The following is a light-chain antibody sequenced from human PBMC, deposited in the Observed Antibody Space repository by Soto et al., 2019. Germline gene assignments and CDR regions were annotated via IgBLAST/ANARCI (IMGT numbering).Light chain of an antibody. CDR3: SSYTSSSTLYV. CDR1: SSDVGGYTY. Sequence: QSALTQPASVSGSPRQSITISCTGASSDVGGYTYVSWYQQHPGKAPKLMIYEVNNRPSGVSHRFSGSKSGNTASLTISGLQAEDEADYYFSSYTSSSTLYVFGTGTKLTVL. V-gene: IGLV2-14*01. CDR2: EVN. J-gene: IGLJ1*01.